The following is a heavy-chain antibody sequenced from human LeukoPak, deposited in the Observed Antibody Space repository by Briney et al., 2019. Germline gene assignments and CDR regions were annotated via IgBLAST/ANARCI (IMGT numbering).Heavy chain of an antibody. D-gene: IGHD6-19*01. Sequence: PGGSLRLSCAVSGFSVSSNYMSWVRQAPGKGLEWVSLIYSGGTTYYGDAVKGRFTISRDNSKNTLYLQMSSLRAEDTAVYYCASASAWYRIDYWGQGTLVTVSS. V-gene: IGHV3-66*01. CDR1: GFSVSSNY. CDR2: IYSGGTT. CDR3: ASASAWYRIDY. J-gene: IGHJ4*02.